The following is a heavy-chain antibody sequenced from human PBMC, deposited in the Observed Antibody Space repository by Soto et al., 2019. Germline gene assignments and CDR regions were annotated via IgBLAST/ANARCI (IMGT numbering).Heavy chain of an antibody. J-gene: IGHJ6*02. V-gene: IGHV1-69*13. CDR3: ARAPYDFWSGYYSGSYGMDV. Sequence: VKVSCKASGGTFSSYAISWVRQAPGQGLEWMGGIIPIFGTANYAQKFQGRVTITADESTSTAYMELSSLRSEDTAVYYCARAPYDFWSGYYSGSYGMDVWGQGTTVTVSS. CDR2: IIPIFGTA. CDR1: GGTFSSYA. D-gene: IGHD3-3*01.